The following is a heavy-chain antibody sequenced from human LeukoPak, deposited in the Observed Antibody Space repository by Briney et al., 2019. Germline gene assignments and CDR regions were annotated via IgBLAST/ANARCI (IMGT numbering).Heavy chain of an antibody. J-gene: IGHJ6*03. CDR2: MNPNSGKT. CDR1: GYTFTSYD. D-gene: IGHD2-2*01. CDR3: AREAANCSSTSCYANYYYYMDV. Sequence: ASVKVSCKASGYTFTSYDINWVRQATGQGLEWMGWMNPNSGKTGYAQKFQGRVTMTRNTSISTAYMELSSMRSEDTAVYYCAREAANCSSTSCYANYYYYMDVWGKGTTVTVSS. V-gene: IGHV1-8*01.